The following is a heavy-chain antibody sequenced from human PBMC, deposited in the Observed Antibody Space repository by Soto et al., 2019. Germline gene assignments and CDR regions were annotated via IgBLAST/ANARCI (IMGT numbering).Heavy chain of an antibody. CDR3: ANGRSSMIVVVMDY. D-gene: IGHD3-22*01. Sequence: GGSLRLSCVASGFNFDDSAMNWVRQVPGKGLEWVSGITWNSGHILYADSVKGRFTISRDNAKKSLYLELNSLRPEDTALYYCANGRSSMIVVVMDYWGQGTPVTVSS. V-gene: IGHV3-9*01. CDR2: ITWNSGHI. CDR1: GFNFDDSA. J-gene: IGHJ4*02.